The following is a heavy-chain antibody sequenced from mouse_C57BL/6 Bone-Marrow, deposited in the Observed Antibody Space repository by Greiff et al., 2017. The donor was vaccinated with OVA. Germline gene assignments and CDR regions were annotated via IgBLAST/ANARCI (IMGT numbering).Heavy chain of an antibody. CDR2: INPGSGGT. D-gene: IGHD1-1*01. CDR1: GYAFTNYL. J-gene: IGHJ2*01. V-gene: IGHV1-54*01. CDR3: ASWNYGSFDY. Sequence: VQLQQSGAELVRPGTSEKVSCKASGYAFTNYLIEWVKQRPGQGLEWIGVINPGSGGTHYNEKFKGKATLTADKSSSTAYMQLSSLTSEVSAVYFCASWNYGSFDYWGQGTTLTVSS.